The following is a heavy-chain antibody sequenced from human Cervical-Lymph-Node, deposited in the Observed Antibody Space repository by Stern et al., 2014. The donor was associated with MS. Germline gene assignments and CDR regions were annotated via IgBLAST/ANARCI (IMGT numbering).Heavy chain of an antibody. V-gene: IGHV3-23*04. CDR1: GFTFSSFA. CDR3: AKPSLRFNYNWYFEL. Sequence: EVQLVQSGGGLVQPGGSLRLSCVASGFTFSSFALSWVRQGPGKGLEWVSAISGKDGTAYYADSVKGRFTLSSDSSKNTVYLQMSSLRAEDTAVYYCAKPSLRFNYNWYFELWGRGTLVTVSS. CDR2: ISGKDGTA. D-gene: IGHD4-11*01. J-gene: IGHJ2*01.